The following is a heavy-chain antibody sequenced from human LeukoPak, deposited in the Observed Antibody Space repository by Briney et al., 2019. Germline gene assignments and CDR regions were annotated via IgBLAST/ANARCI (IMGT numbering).Heavy chain of an antibody. D-gene: IGHD6-13*01. V-gene: IGHV1-2*02. CDR2: INPNSGGT. Sequence: ASVKDSCKASGYTFTGYYMHWVRQAPGQGLEWVGWINPNSGGTNYAQKFQGRVTMTRDTSISTDYMELSRLRSDDTAVYYCASGIAAAATAFDIWGQGTMVTVSS. CDR1: GYTFTGYY. CDR3: ASGIAAAATAFDI. J-gene: IGHJ3*02.